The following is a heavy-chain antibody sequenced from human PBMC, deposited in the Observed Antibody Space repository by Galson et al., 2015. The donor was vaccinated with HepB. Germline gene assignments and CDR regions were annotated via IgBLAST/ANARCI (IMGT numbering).Heavy chain of an antibody. Sequence: SETLSLTCTVSGGSIMSYYWSWIRQPPGKGLEWIGYIHHSGNTKYNPSLKGRVAVSIDTSKIQFSLRLNSVTAADTAIYYCARLLGYNSAWEFDPWGQGTLITVS. V-gene: IGHV4-59*01. CDR2: IHHSGNT. D-gene: IGHD5-24*01. J-gene: IGHJ5*02. CDR3: ARLLGYNSAWEFDP. CDR1: GGSIMSYY.